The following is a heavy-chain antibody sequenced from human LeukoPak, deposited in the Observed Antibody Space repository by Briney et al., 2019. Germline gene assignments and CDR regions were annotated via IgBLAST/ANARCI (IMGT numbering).Heavy chain of an antibody. Sequence: SETLSLTCTVSGGSISSSSYYWGWIRQPPGKGLEWIGSIYYSGSTYYNPSLKSRVTISADTSKNQFSLKLSSVTAADTAVYYCASTGYSSARGKGIFDYWGQGTLVTVSS. D-gene: IGHD6-19*01. CDR3: ASTGYSSARGKGIFDY. CDR2: IYYSGST. J-gene: IGHJ4*02. V-gene: IGHV4-39*01. CDR1: GGSISSSSYY.